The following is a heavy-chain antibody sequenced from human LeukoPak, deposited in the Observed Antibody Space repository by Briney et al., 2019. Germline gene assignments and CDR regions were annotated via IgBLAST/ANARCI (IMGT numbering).Heavy chain of an antibody. D-gene: IGHD4-17*01. J-gene: IGHJ6*03. CDR3: ARAVDDYGDPGYYYMDV. CDR2: IYPGDSDT. V-gene: IGHV5-51*01. CDR1: GYSFTSYW. Sequence: GESLKISCKGSGYSFTSYWIGWVRQMPGKGLEWMGIIYPGDSDTRYSPSFQGQVTISADKSISTAYLQWSSLKASDTAMYYCARAVDDYGDPGYYYMDVWGKGTTVTVSS.